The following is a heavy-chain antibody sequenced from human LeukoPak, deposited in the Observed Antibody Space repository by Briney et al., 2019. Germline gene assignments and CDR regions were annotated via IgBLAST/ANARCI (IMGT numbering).Heavy chain of an antibody. Sequence: ASVKVSCKASGYTFTSYDINWVRQATGQGLEWMGWMNPNSGNTGYAQKFQGRVTMTRNTSTSTAYMELTSLRSEDTAVYYCARWATQFSSSWRPDYYYYYMDVWGKGTTVTVSS. CDR1: GYTFTSYD. CDR2: MNPNSGNT. V-gene: IGHV1-8*01. J-gene: IGHJ6*03. CDR3: ARWATQFSSSWRPDYYYYYMDV. D-gene: IGHD6-13*01.